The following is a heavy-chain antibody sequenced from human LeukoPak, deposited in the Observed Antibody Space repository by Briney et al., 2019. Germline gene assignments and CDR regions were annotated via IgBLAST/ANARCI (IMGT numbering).Heavy chain of an antibody. D-gene: IGHD3-22*01. CDR1: GGTFSSYA. Sequence: ASVKVSCKASGGTFSSYAISWVRQAPGQGLEWMGGIIPIFGTANYAQKFQGRVTITADKSTSTVYMELSRLRSEDTAVYFCARVVPRYYDTSGANWFDPWGQGTLVTVSS. V-gene: IGHV1-69*06. CDR3: ARVVPRYYDTSGANWFDP. CDR2: IIPIFGTA. J-gene: IGHJ5*02.